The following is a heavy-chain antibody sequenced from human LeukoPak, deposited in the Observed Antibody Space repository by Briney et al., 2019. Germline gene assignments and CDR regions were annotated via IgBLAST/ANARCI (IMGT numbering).Heavy chain of an antibody. CDR2: ISYDGSNK. D-gene: IGHD6-19*01. V-gene: IGHV3-30-3*01. J-gene: IGHJ4*02. CDR1: GFTFSSYA. Sequence: GGSLRLSCAASGFTFSSYAMHWVRQAPGKGLEWVAVISYDGSNKYYADSVKGRFTISRDNSKNTLYLQMNSLRAEDTAVYYCARGRVPTGIAVAGYFDYWGQGTLVTVSS. CDR3: ARGRVPTGIAVAGYFDY.